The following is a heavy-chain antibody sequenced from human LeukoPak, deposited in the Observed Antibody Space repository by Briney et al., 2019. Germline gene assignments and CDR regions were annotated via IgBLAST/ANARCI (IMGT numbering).Heavy chain of an antibody. J-gene: IGHJ2*01. Sequence: SQTLTLSCTVSGGSISSGGKYWSWIRQHPGKGLEWIRYIYYSGSTNNNPSLKSRVTISVDTSKNQFSQKLSSVTAADTAVYYCVGNGRPGGRDLYFHLWGRGTLVTVSS. CDR2: IYYSGST. D-gene: IGHD2-15*01. CDR3: VGNGRPGGRDLYFHL. CDR1: GGSISSGGKY. V-gene: IGHV4-61*08.